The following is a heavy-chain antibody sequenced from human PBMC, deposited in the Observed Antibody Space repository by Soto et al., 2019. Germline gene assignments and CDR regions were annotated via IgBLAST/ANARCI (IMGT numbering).Heavy chain of an antibody. J-gene: IGHJ4*02. CDR3: TGGGPGHPFDY. V-gene: IGHV4-59*11. CDR2: IHYSGST. Sequence: SETLSLTCTVSGVSITSHYWTWIRQPPGKGLEWIGNIHYSGSTNYSPSLKSRVIISVDTSENQSSLKLNSVTTADTAVYYCTGGGPGHPFDYWGQGTLVTVSS. D-gene: IGHD7-27*01. CDR1: GVSITSHY.